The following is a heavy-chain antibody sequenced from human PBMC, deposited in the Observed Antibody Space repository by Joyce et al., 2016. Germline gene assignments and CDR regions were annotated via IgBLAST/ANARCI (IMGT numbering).Heavy chain of an antibody. Sequence: QLQLQESGSGLVKPSQTLSLTCAVSGGSITSGYYSWNWIRQPPGKGLEWIGNTYHDATTSYNPSLKSRVTISVDRSKNQFSLKLMSVTDADTAVYYCARGEGPWGQGTLVTVSS. CDR3: ARGEGP. CDR2: TYHDATT. CDR1: GGSITSGYYS. D-gene: IGHD1-26*01. J-gene: IGHJ5*02. V-gene: IGHV4-30-2*01.